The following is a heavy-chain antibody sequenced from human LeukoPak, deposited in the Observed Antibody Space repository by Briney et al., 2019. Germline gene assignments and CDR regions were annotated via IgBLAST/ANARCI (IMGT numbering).Heavy chain of an antibody. J-gene: IGHJ4*02. CDR3: AKAHEIGPYSTSWYAKYFLDY. D-gene: IGHD6-13*01. CDR1: GFTFCSYA. Sequence: GGSLRLSCAASGFTFCSYARSWVRQAPGKGLEWVSAISGSGGSTYYADSVKGRFTISRDNSTNTLYLQMNSLRAEDTAVYYCAKAHEIGPYSTSWYAKYFLDYWGQGTLVTVSS. V-gene: IGHV3-23*01. CDR2: ISGSGGST.